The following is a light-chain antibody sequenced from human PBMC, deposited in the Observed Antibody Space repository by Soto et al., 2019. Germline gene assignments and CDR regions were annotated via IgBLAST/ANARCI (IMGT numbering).Light chain of an antibody. CDR1: QSVSSY. Sequence: EIVLTQSPATLSLSPGERATLSCRASQSVSSYLAWYQQKPGQAPRLLIYGASSRATGIPDRFSGSGSGTDFTLTISRLEPEDFAVYYCQQYGNSPWTFGQGTKLDTK. J-gene: IGKJ1*01. CDR3: QQYGNSPWT. CDR2: GAS. V-gene: IGKV3-20*01.